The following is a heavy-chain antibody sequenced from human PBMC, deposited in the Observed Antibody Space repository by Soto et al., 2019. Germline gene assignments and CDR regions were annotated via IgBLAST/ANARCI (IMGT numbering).Heavy chain of an antibody. J-gene: IGHJ4*02. Sequence: TLCLPCTVSDCSISGGRYYWSWIRQHPGKGLEWIGYIYYSGSTYYNPSLKSRVTISVDTSKNQFSLKLSSVTAADTAVYYCARGGIAAAAPPDYWGQGTLVTVAS. CDR3: ARGGIAAAAPPDY. CDR2: IYYSGST. CDR1: DCSISGGRYY. D-gene: IGHD6-13*01. V-gene: IGHV4-31*03.